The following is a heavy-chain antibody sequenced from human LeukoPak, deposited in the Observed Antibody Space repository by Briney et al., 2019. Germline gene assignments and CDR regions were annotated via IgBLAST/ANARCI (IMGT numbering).Heavy chain of an antibody. J-gene: IGHJ6*02. V-gene: IGHV3-66*01. CDR2: LYSGGST. D-gene: IGHD5-24*01. CDR3: ASRDKGYYYGMDV. Sequence: EGSLRLSCAASGFTVGGNYMSWVRQAPGKGMEWVSLLYSGGSTYYADSVKGRFSISRDNSKNTLYLQMNSLRAEDTAVYYCASRDKGYYYGMDVWGQGTTVTVSS. CDR1: GFTVGGNY.